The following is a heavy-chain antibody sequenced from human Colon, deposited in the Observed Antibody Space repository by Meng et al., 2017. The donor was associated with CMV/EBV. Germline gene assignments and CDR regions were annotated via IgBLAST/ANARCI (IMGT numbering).Heavy chain of an antibody. CDR1: GYTFTGYY. J-gene: IGHJ4*02. CDR3: ARDLRVWFGEFKN. V-gene: IGHV1-2*02. CDR2: INPNSGGT. Sequence: VQLVQSVSEGKKPGASGKDSSKASGYTFTGYYMHWVRQAPGQGLEWMGWINPNSGGTNYAQKFQGRVTMTRDTSISTAYMELSRLRSDDTAVYYCARDLRVWFGEFKNWGQGTLVTVSS. D-gene: IGHD3-10*01.